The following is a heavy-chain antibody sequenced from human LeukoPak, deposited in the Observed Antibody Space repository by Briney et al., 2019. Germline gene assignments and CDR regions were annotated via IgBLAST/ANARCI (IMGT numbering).Heavy chain of an antibody. CDR1: GGSISSYY. D-gene: IGHD2-15*01. CDR3: ARTGIIGYCSGGSCPFDY. CDR2: SYYSGST. V-gene: IGHV4-59*01. Sequence: SETLSLTCTVSGGSISSYYWSWIRRPPGKGLEWIGYSYYSGSTNYKPSLKSRVTISVDTSKNQFFLKLSSVTAADTAVYYCARTGIIGYCSGGSCPFDYWGQGTLVTVSS. J-gene: IGHJ4*02.